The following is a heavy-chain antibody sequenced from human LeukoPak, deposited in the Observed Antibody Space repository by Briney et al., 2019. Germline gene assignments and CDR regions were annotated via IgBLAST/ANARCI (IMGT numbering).Heavy chain of an antibody. CDR2: ISGSGGST. D-gene: IGHD2-15*01. CDR1: GFTFSSYA. CDR3: ARGTSYCSGGSCHSPYGMDV. J-gene: IGHJ6*02. Sequence: PGGSLRLSCAASGFTFSSYAMSWVRQAPGKGLEWVSAISGSGGSTYYADSVKGRFTISRDNAKNSLYLQMNSLRAEDTAVYYCARGTSYCSGGSCHSPYGMDVWGQGTTVTVSS. V-gene: IGHV3-23*01.